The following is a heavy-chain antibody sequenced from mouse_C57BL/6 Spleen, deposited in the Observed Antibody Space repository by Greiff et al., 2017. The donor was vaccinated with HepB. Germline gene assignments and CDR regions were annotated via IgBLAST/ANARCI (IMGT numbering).Heavy chain of an antibody. V-gene: IGHV1-42*01. CDR2: INPSTGDT. Sequence: VQLQQSGPELVKPGASVKISCKASGYSFTGYYMNWVKQSPEKSLEWIGEINPSTGDTTYNQKFKAKATLTVDKSSSTAYMQLKSLTSEDSAVYYCARSYGYDGYYGVWGTGTTVTVSS. J-gene: IGHJ1*03. CDR1: GYSFTGYY. CDR3: ARSYGYDGYYGV. D-gene: IGHD2-2*01.